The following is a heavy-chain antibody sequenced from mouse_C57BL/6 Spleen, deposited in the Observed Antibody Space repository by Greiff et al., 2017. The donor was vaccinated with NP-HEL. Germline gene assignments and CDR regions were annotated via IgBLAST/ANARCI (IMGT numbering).Heavy chain of an antibody. CDR1: GYSFTGYY. Sequence: VQLQQSGPELVKPGASVKISCKASGYSFTGYYMNWVKQSPEKSLEWIGEINPSTGGTTYNQKFKAKATLTVDKSSSKAYMQLKSLTSEDSAGYYCARSRGYSSWFAYWGQGTLVTVSA. CDR2: INPSTGGT. D-gene: IGHD2-3*01. V-gene: IGHV1-42*01. CDR3: ARSRGYSSWFAY. J-gene: IGHJ3*01.